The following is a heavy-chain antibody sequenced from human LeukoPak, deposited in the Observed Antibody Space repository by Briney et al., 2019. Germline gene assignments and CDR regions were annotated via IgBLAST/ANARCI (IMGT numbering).Heavy chain of an antibody. CDR3: ARGETSGSLY. J-gene: IGHJ4*02. D-gene: IGHD1-26*01. CDR2: IYYSGST. Sequence: PSETLSLTCTVSGGSISSSSYYWGWIRQPPGKGLEWIGRIYYSGSTYYNPSLKSRVTISVDTSKNQFSLELSSVTAADTAVYYCARGETSGSLYWGQGTLVTVSS. CDR1: GGSISSSSYY. V-gene: IGHV4-39*07.